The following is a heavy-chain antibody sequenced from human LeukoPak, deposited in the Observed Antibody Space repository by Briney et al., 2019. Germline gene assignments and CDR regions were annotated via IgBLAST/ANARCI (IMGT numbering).Heavy chain of an antibody. CDR1: GFTFSSYW. Sequence: GGSLRLSCAASGFTFSSYWMSWVRQAPGKGLEWVANIKEEGSEKYYVDSVKGRFTISRDNAKNSLYLQMNSLRAEDTAVYYRARVRGIAVAGTASIYFDYWGQGTLVTVSS. CDR3: ARVRGIAVAGTASIYFDY. J-gene: IGHJ4*02. V-gene: IGHV3-7*01. CDR2: IKEEGSEK. D-gene: IGHD6-19*01.